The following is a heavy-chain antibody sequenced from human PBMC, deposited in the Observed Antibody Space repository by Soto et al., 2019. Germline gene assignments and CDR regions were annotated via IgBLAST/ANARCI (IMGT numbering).Heavy chain of an antibody. CDR2: ISRDGSGA. CDR3: ARDGLDYYGMDV. Sequence: QPGGSLRLSCAASGFTFSNYWMQWVRQAPGKGLVWVSHISRDGSGANYADSVKGRFTISRDNAKNTLYLQMNSLRAEDTAMYYCARDGLDYYGMDVWGQGTTVTVSS. J-gene: IGHJ6*02. V-gene: IGHV3-74*01. CDR1: GFTFSNYW.